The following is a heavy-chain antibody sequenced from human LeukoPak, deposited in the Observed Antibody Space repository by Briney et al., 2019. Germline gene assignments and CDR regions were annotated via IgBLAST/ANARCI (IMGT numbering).Heavy chain of an antibody. D-gene: IGHD2-2*01. CDR3: ARTSCSSISCYLFDY. CDR1: GSIFNSYW. CDR2: IFPADSDT. Sequence: GASLQISCKGSGSIFNSYWIGWGRQLPGKGLEWMGIIFPADSDTRYSPSFQGQVIISADKSTRTAYLQWSSLKASDTAMYYCARTSCSSISCYLFDYWGQGTLVTVSS. V-gene: IGHV5-51*01. J-gene: IGHJ4*02.